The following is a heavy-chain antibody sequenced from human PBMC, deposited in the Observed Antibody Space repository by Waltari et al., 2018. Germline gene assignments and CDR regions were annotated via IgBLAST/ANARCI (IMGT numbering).Heavy chain of an antibody. V-gene: IGHV1-2*02. Sequence: QVQLVQSGAEVKKPGASVKVSCKASGYTFTGYYLHWVRQAPGQGLEWRGWINPNSGGTNYAQKFQDRVTMTRDTSITTAYMELSRLRSDDTAVYYCARETEGSGSYYNPFDYWGQGALVTVSS. J-gene: IGHJ4*02. CDR1: GYTFTGYY. CDR3: ARETEGSGSYYNPFDY. CDR2: INPNSGGT. D-gene: IGHD3-10*01.